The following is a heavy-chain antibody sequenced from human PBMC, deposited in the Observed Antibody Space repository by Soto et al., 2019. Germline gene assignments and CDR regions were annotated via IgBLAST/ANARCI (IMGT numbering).Heavy chain of an antibody. CDR3: AGPWYNWNYERVYHYGMDV. D-gene: IGHD1-7*01. CDR2: IYPGDSDT. V-gene: IGHV5-51*01. J-gene: IGHJ6*02. CDR1: GYSFTSYW. Sequence: GESLKISCKGSGYSFTSYWIGWVRQMPGKGLEWMGIIYPGDSDTIYSPSFQGQVTISADKSISTAYLQWSSLKASDTAMYYCAGPWYNWNYERVYHYGMDVWGQGTTVTVSS.